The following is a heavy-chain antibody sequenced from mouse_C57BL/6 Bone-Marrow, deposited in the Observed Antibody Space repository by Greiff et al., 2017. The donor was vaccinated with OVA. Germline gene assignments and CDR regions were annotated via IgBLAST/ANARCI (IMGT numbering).Heavy chain of an antibody. CDR1: GFNIKNTY. D-gene: IGHD1-1*01. CDR3: ARSFYYYGSSPAFDV. V-gene: IGHV14-3*01. Sequence: EVQLQQSVAELVRPGASVKLSCTASGFNIKNTYMHWVKQRPEQGLEWIGRIDPANGNTKYAPKFQGKATITADTSSNTSYLQLSSLTSEDTAIYYCARSFYYYGSSPAFDVWGTGTTVTVSS. CDR2: IDPANGNT. J-gene: IGHJ1*03.